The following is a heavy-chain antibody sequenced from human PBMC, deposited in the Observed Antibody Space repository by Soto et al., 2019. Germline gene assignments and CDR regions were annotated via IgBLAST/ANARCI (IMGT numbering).Heavy chain of an antibody. V-gene: IGHV4-61*01. CDR2: IYYSGSS. J-gene: IGHJ4*02. CDR3: AREGYNFGPFDY. D-gene: IGHD5-18*01. CDR1: GGSVDSNRYY. Sequence: SETLSLTCTVSGGSVDSNRYYWSWIRQPPGEGLEWIGYIYYSGSSYYNPSLKSRVTISVDTSKNQFSLKFNSVTAADTAVYYCAREGYNFGPFDYWGQGALVTVSS.